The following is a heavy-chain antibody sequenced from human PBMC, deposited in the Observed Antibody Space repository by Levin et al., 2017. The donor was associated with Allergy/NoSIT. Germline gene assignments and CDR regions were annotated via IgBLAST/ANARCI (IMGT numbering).Heavy chain of an antibody. CDR2: ISGSGGST. D-gene: IGHD4-17*01. J-gene: IGHJ6*02. CDR3: AKGASYGDTYYYYGMDV. V-gene: IGHV3-23*01. Sequence: GGSLRLSCAASGFTFSSYAMSWVRQAPGKGLEWVSAISGSGGSTYYADSVKGRFTISRDNSKNTLYLQMNSLRAEDTAVYYCAKGASYGDTYYYYGMDVWGQGTTVTVSS. CDR1: GFTFSSYA.